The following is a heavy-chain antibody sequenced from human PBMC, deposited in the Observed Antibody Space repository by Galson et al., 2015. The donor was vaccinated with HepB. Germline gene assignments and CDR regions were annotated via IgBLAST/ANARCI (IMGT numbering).Heavy chain of an antibody. V-gene: IGHV1-18*04. CDR1: GYTFNSYG. J-gene: IGHJ4*02. Sequence: SVKVSCKASGYTFNSYGISWVRRAPGQGLEWMGWISAYNGDTKYAQILQGRVTMTKDTATSTVYMELRSLRSDDTAVYYCARNYCNGGSCFDYWGQGTLVTVSS. CDR3: ARNYCNGGSCFDY. CDR2: ISAYNGDT. D-gene: IGHD2-15*01.